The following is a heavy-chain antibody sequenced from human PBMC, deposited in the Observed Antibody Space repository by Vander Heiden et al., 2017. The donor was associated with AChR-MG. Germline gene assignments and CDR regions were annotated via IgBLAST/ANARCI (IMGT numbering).Heavy chain of an antibody. CDR3: ARGRIAARRFVGWFDP. CDR2: INPNSGGT. J-gene: IGHJ5*02. V-gene: IGHV1-2*02. CDR1: GYTFTGYY. D-gene: IGHD6-6*01. Sequence: QVQLVQSGAEVKKPGASVKVPCKASGYTFTGYYMHWVRQAPGQGLEWMGWINPNSGGTNYAQKFQGRVTMTRDTSISTAYMELSRLRSDDTAVYYCARGRIAARRFVGWFDPWGQGTLVTVSS.